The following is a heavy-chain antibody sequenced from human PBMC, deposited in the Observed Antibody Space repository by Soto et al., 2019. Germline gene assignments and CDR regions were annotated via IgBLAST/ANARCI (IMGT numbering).Heavy chain of an antibody. CDR3: ARHVADVDTAMVNRLTPSYYYYMDV. CDR1: GGSISSYY. V-gene: IGHV4-59*08. J-gene: IGHJ6*03. Sequence: SETLSLTCTVSGGSISSYYWSWIRQPPGKGLEWIGYIYYSGSTNYNPSLKSRVTISVDTSKNQFSLKLSSVTAADTAVYHCARHVADVDTAMVNRLTPSYYYYMDVWGKGTTVNVSS. CDR2: IYYSGST. D-gene: IGHD5-18*01.